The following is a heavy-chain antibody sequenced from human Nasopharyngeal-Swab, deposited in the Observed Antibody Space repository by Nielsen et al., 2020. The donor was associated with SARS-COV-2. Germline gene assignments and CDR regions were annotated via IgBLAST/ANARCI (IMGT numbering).Heavy chain of an antibody. CDR3: SKTLAPRSAGAGGLNV. CDR2: INWAGTT. D-gene: IGHD3-3*01. J-gene: IGHJ6*04. V-gene: IGHV4-34*01. Sequence: PGKGLEWIGDINWAGTTNYSPSLKSRVTISIDTSSNQFSLKLNSVTAADTAVYYCSKTLAPRSAGAGGLNVWGKGTTVTVSS.